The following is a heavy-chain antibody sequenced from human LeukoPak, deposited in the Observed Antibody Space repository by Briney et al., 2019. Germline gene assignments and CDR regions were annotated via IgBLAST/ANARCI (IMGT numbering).Heavy chain of an antibody. Sequence: PSQTLSLTCTVSGGSISSGDYYWSWIRQPPGKDLEWIGYIYHSGSTYYNPSLKSRVTISVDRSKNQFSLKLSSVTAADTAVYYCARDLLWFGESPTGGMDVWGQGTTVTVSS. CDR2: IYHSGST. J-gene: IGHJ6*02. D-gene: IGHD3-10*01. V-gene: IGHV4-30-2*01. CDR1: GGSISSGDYY. CDR3: ARDLLWFGESPTGGMDV.